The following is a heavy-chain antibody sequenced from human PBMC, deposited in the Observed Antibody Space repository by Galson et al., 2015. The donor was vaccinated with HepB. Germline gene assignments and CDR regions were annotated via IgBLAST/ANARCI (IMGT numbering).Heavy chain of an antibody. CDR1: GFTFRRYS. CDR3: ARDPIAAAGGPFDY. J-gene: IGHJ4*02. Sequence: SLRLSCAASGFTFRRYSMNWVRQAPGKGLEWVSSISSSSYIYYADSVKGRFTVSRDNAKTSLYLQMNSLRAEDTAVYYCARDPIAAAGGPFDYWGQGTLVTVSS. D-gene: IGHD6-13*01. CDR2: ISSSSYI. V-gene: IGHV3-21*01.